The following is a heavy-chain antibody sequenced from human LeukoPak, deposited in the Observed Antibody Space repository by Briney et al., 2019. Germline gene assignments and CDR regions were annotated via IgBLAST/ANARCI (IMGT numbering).Heavy chain of an antibody. CDR2: IYYSGST. D-gene: IGHD6-13*01. CDR3: AGYSNRWYDY. V-gene: IGHV4-39*01. J-gene: IGHJ4*02. CDR1: GGSISSSSYY. Sequence: PSQTLSLTCTVSGGSISSSSYYWGWIRQPPGKGLEWIGSIYYSGSTYYNPSLKSRVTISVDTSKNQFSLKLSSVTATDTAVYYCAGYSNRWYDYWGQGTLVTVSS.